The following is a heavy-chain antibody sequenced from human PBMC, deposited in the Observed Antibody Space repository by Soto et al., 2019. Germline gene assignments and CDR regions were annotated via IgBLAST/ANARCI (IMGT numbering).Heavy chain of an antibody. J-gene: IGHJ3*02. CDR3: AKDLITMIVADDAFDI. CDR2: IIPILGIA. V-gene: IGHV1-69*04. CDR1: GYTFTSYT. D-gene: IGHD3-22*01. Sequence: SVKVSCKASGYTFTSYTISWVRQAPGQGLEWMGRIIPILGIANYAQKCQGRVTITADKSTSTAYMELSSLRSEDTAVYYCAKDLITMIVADDAFDIWGQGTMVTVSS.